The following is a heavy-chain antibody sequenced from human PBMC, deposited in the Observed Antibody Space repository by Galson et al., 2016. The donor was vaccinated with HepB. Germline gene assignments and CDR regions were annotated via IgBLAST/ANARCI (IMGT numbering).Heavy chain of an antibody. Sequence: SLRLTCAASGFTFSSYSMNWVRQAPGKGLEWVSSISSSSSYIYYADSVKGRFAISRDNAKNSLYLQMNSLRAEDTAVYYCASGYSYGYFYYWGQGTLVTVSS. CDR2: ISSSSSYI. CDR1: GFTFSSYS. D-gene: IGHD5-18*01. V-gene: IGHV3-21*01. CDR3: ASGYSYGYFYY. J-gene: IGHJ4*02.